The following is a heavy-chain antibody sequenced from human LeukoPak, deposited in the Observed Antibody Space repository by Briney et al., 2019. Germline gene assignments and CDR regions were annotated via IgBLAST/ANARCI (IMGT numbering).Heavy chain of an antibody. Sequence: QTGGSLRLSCAASGFTFSSYGMHWVRQAPGKGLEWVAVISYDGSNKYYADSVKGRFTISRDNSKNTLYLQMNSLRAEDTAVYYCAKDLYSSGWELDYWGQGTLVTVSS. CDR3: AKDLYSSGWELDY. CDR1: GFTFSSYG. J-gene: IGHJ4*02. V-gene: IGHV3-30*18. D-gene: IGHD6-19*01. CDR2: ISYDGSNK.